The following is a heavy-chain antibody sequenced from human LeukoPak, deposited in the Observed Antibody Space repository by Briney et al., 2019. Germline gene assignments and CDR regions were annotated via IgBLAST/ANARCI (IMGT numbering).Heavy chain of an antibody. CDR3: ARVSGSLYYYYMDV. Sequence: SETLSLTCAVYVGSFSGYYWSWIRQPPGKGLEWIGEINHSGSTNYNPSLKSRVTISVDTSKNQFSLKLSSVTAADTAVYYCARVSGSLYYYYMDVWGKGTTVTVSS. J-gene: IGHJ6*03. CDR1: VGSFSGYY. CDR2: INHSGST. V-gene: IGHV4-34*01. D-gene: IGHD1-26*01.